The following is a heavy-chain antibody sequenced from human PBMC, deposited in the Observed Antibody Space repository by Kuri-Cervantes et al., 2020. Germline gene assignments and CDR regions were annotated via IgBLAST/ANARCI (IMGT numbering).Heavy chain of an antibody. CDR1: GYSFTSYR. D-gene: IGHD3-16*02. CDR3: ARARGVIVSLNWFDP. V-gene: IGHV5-51*01. J-gene: IGHJ5*02. CDR2: IYPGDSDT. Sequence: GESLEISRKGSGYSFTSYRIGWVRQMPGKGLEWMGIIYPGDSDTRYSPSFQGQVTISADKSISTAYLQWSSLKASDTAMYYCARARGVIVSLNWFDPWGQGTLVPVSS.